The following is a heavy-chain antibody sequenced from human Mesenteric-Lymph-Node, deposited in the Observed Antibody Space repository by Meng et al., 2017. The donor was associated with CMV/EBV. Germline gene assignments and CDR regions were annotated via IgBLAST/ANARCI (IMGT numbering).Heavy chain of an antibody. CDR3: ARDPRSYGSGSYPFDY. D-gene: IGHD3-10*01. V-gene: IGHV1-46*01. CDR1: GYTFTSYY. CDR2: INPSGGST. J-gene: IGHJ4*02. Sequence: GYTFTSYYKQWVRQAPGQGLEWMGIINPSGGSTGYAQKFQGRVTMTRDTSTSTVYMELSRLRSEDTAVYYCARDPRSYGSGSYPFDYWGQGTLVTVSS.